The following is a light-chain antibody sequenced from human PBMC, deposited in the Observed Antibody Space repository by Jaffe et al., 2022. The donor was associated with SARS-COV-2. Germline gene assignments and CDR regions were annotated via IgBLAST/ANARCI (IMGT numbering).Light chain of an antibody. J-gene: IGKJ2*01. CDR1: QSLSSNY. CDR2: GAS. Sequence: EIVLTQSPGTLSLSPGERATLSCRASQSLSSNYLAWFQQRPGQAPRVLIFGASTRAPGIPDRFSGSGSGTDFTLTISRLEPEDFAVYYCQHYGSSYTFGQGTKLEIK. CDR3: QHYGSSYT. V-gene: IGKV3-20*01.